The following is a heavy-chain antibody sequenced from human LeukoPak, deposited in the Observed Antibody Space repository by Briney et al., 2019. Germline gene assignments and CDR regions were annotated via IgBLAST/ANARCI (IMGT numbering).Heavy chain of an antibody. V-gene: IGHV1-2*02. CDR2: INPNSGGT. D-gene: IGHD1-26*01. Sequence: ASVKVSCKASGYTFTGYYMHWVRQAPGQGLEWMGWINPNSGGTNYAQEFQGRVTMTRDTSISTAYMELSRLRSDDTAVYYCARYGVVGATTVQFDYWGQGTLVTVSS. CDR1: GYTFTGYY. J-gene: IGHJ4*02. CDR3: ARYGVVGATTVQFDY.